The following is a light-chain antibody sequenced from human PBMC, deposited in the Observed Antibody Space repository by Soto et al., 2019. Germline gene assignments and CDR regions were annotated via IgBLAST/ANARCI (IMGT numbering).Light chain of an antibody. CDR1: SSDVGGYTY. J-gene: IGLJ2*01. Sequence: QSALTQPPSASGSPGQSVTISCTGASSDVGGYTYVSWYQQHPGKAPKLMIYEVTKRPSGVPDRFSGSKSGNTASLTVSGLQAEDEADYYCSSYAARNSVVFGGGTKLTVL. CDR2: EVT. CDR3: SSYAARNSVV. V-gene: IGLV2-8*01.